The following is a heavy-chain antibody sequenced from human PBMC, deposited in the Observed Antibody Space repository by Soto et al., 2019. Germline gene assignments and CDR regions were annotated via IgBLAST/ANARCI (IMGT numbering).Heavy chain of an antibody. V-gene: IGHV3-72*01. D-gene: IGHD1-26*01. CDR3: ARFSGSYTRGLDY. CDR1: GFTFSDHY. J-gene: IGHJ4*02. Sequence: EVQLVESGGGLVQPGGSLRLSCAASGFTFSDHYMDWVRQAPGKGLEWVGRSRNKANSYSTEYAASVKGRFTISRDESKKSLYLQMNSLKPEDTAVYYCARFSGSYTRGLDYWGQGTLVTVSS. CDR2: SRNKANSYST.